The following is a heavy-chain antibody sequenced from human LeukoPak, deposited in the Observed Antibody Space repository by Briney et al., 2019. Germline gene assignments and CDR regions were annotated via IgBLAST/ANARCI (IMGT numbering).Heavy chain of an antibody. D-gene: IGHD3-16*01. V-gene: IGHV3-48*03. CDR3: GASRQYVGAFDI. CDR2: INSSSSTI. CDR1: GFTFSSYE. J-gene: IGHJ3*02. Sequence: TGGPLRLSCAASGFTFSSYELSWVRKAPGKGLEWISYINSSSSTIKYADSVRGRFTISRADARESLFLQMTSLRAEDTAIYYCGASRQYVGAFDIWGQGTLVTVSS.